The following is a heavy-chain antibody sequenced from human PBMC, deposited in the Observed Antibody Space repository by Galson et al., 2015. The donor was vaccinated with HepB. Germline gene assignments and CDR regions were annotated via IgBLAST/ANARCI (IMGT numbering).Heavy chain of an antibody. J-gene: IGHJ4*02. CDR2: ISGGGVTT. D-gene: IGHD2-2*01. CDR3: AKGERSCSSTTCWYYSDY. V-gene: IGHV3-23*01. Sequence: SLRLSCAASGFAFSYYAMTWVRQAPGKGLEWVSGISGGGVTTHYADSVKGRFTISRDNSKNTLNLQMNSLRAEDTALYYCAKGERSCSSTTCWYYSDYWGQGTLVTVSS. CDR1: GFAFSYYA.